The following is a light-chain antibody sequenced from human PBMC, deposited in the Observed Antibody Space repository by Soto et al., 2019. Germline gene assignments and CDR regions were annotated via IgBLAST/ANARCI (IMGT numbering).Light chain of an antibody. J-gene: IGLJ2*01. V-gene: IGLV2-8*01. CDR3: AAWDNSLNGVA. CDR2: DVT. CDR1: LSDVGGQTS. Sequence: QSDLTQPPSASGSPGQSVTISCTGTLSDVGGQTSVSWYRQDPGKAPQLILYDVTRRPSGVPKRFSGSRSGSKASLTVSGLQAEDEADYYCAAWDNSLNGVAFGGGTKLTVL.